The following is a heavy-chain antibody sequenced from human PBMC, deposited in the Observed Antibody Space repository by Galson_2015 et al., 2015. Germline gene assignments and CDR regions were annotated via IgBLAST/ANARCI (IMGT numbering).Heavy chain of an antibody. CDR3: ASPGYCSGGSCYSFMDV. J-gene: IGHJ6*02. Sequence: SVKVSCKASGYTFTSYYMHWVRRAPGQGLEWMGIINPSGGSTSYAQKFQGRVTMTRDTSTSTVYMELSSLRSEDTAVYYCASPGYCSGGSCYSFMDVWGQGTTVTVSS. CDR2: INPSGGST. CDR1: GYTFTSYY. V-gene: IGHV1-46*01. D-gene: IGHD2-15*01.